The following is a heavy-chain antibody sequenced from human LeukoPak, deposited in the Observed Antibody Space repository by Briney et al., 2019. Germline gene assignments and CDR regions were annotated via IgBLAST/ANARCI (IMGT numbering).Heavy chain of an antibody. Sequence: SETLSLTCTVSGGSINGYYWSWIRQPPGRGLEWIGYIYYNGNTDYNPSLQSRVSISVDMSKSQFSLKLSSVTAADTAVYYCARLGGYWDYWGQGTLVTVSS. CDR2: IYYNGNT. J-gene: IGHJ4*02. CDR3: ARLGGYWDY. V-gene: IGHV4-59*08. D-gene: IGHD2-8*02. CDR1: GGSINGYY.